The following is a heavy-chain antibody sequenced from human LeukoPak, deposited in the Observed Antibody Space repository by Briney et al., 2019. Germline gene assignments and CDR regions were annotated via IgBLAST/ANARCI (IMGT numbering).Heavy chain of an antibody. D-gene: IGHD6-13*01. CDR2: IRYDGSIK. V-gene: IGHV3-30*02. Sequence: PGGSLRLSCAASGFTFSSYGMHWVRQAPGKGLEWVAFIRYDGSIKYNADSVKGRFTISRDNSKNTLYLQMSSLRTEDTAVYYCANFDGSSQAFHLWGQGTMVTVSS. J-gene: IGHJ3*01. CDR1: GFTFSSYG. CDR3: ANFDGSSQAFHL.